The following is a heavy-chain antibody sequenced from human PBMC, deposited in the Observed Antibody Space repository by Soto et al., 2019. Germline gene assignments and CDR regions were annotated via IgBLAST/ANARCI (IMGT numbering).Heavy chain of an antibody. CDR1: GYTFTSYA. J-gene: IGHJ6*02. CDR2: INAGNGNT. V-gene: IGHV1-3*01. Sequence: ASVKVSCKASGYTFTSYAMHWVRQAPGQRLEWMGWINAGNGNTKYSQKFQGRVAITRDTSASTAYMELSSLRSEDTAVYYCAHSGSYYNGMDVWGQGTTVTVSS. D-gene: IGHD1-26*01. CDR3: AHSGSYYNGMDV.